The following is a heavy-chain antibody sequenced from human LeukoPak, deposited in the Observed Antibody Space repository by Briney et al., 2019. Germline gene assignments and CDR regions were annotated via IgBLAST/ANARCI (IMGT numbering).Heavy chain of an antibody. V-gene: IGHV1-2*02. D-gene: IGHD3-22*01. CDR1: GYTFTDYY. J-gene: IGHJ2*01. CDR3: ARSAHTYYYDSSGYRSYWYFDL. CDR2: INPNSGGT. Sequence: ASVKVSCKASGYTFTDYYMHWVRQAPGQGLEWMGWINPNSGGTNYAQKFQGRVTMTRDTSISTAYMELSRLRSDDTAVYYCARSAHTYYYDSSGYRSYWYFDLWGRGTLVTVTS.